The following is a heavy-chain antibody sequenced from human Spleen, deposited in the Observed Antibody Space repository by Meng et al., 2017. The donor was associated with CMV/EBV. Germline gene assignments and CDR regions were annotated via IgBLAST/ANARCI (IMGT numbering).Heavy chain of an antibody. V-gene: IGHV3-15*01. Sequence: GESLKISCAASGFTFSSYAMSWVRQAPGKGLEWVGRIKSESDGGTTGYAAPVKGRFIVSRHDSKNTLYLQMNSLKTEDTAVYYCTTSRGIAARRDAFDIWGQGTMVTVSS. J-gene: IGHJ3*02. CDR2: IKSESDGGTT. D-gene: IGHD6-13*01. CDR1: GFTFSSYA. CDR3: TTSRGIAARRDAFDI.